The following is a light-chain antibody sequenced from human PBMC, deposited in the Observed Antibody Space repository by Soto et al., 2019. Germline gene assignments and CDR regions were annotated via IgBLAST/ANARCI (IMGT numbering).Light chain of an antibody. CDR2: GNS. CDR3: QSYDSSLSALYV. Sequence: QSVLTQPPSESGAPGQRITISCTGSSSNIGAGYDVQWYQQLPGTAPKLLIYGNSHRPSGVPDRFSGSKSGTSASLAITGLQTEDEADYYCQSYDSSLSALYVLGTGTKLTVL. J-gene: IGLJ1*01. V-gene: IGLV1-40*01. CDR1: SSNIGAGYD.